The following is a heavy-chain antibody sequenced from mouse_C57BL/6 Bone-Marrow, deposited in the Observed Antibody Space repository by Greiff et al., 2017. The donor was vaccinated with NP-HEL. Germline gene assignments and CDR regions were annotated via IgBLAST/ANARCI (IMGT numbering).Heavy chain of an antibody. V-gene: IGHV1-26*01. J-gene: IGHJ3*01. CDR1: GYTFTDYY. CDR2: INPNNGGT. CDR3: ARERTGGV. D-gene: IGHD4-1*01. Sequence: EVQLQQSGPELVKPGASVKISCKASGYTFTDYYMNWVKQSHGKSLEWIGDINPNNGGTSYNQKFKGKATLTVDKSSSTAYMELRSLTSEDSAVYYCARERTGGVWGQGTLVTVSA.